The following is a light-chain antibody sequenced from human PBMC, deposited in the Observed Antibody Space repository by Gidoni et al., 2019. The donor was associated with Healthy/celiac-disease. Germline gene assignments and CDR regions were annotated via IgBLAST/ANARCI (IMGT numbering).Light chain of an antibody. CDR1: QGISSY. J-gene: IGKJ2*01. CDR3: QQYYSYPYT. CDR2: AAS. V-gene: IGKV1-8*01. Sequence: AIRMTQSPSSFSASTGDRVTITCRASQGISSYLAGYQQKPGKAPKLLIYAASTLQSWVPSRFSGSGSGTDFTLTISCLQSEDFATYYCQQYYSYPYTFGQGTKLEIK.